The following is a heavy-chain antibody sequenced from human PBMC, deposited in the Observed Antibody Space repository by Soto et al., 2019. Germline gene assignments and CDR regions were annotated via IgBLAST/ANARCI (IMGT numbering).Heavy chain of an antibody. V-gene: IGHV1-69*01. J-gene: IGHJ6*02. CDR3: ARATVIAAAVYYYYGMDV. CDR2: IIPIFGTA. D-gene: IGHD6-13*01. CDR1: GGTFSSYA. Sequence: QVQLVQSGAEVKKPGSSVKVSCKASGGTFSSYAISWVRQAPGQGLEWMGGIIPIFGTANYAQKFQGRVTITADESTSTAYMEFSSLRSEDTAVYYCARATVIAAAVYYYYGMDVWGQGTTVTVSS.